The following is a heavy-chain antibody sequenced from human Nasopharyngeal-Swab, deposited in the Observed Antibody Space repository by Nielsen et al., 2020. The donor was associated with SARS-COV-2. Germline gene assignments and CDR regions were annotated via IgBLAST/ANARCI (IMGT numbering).Heavy chain of an antibody. J-gene: IGHJ4*02. Sequence: GESLKISCAVSGFNFSSYSMSWVRQAPGKGLEWLATIKQGGGETYYVDSVKGRFTISRDNAKNSLYLQMNSLRAEDTALYYCAKDYCSLNSCYFDYWGQGTLVTVSS. CDR3: AKDYCSLNSCYFDY. D-gene: IGHD2-2*01. CDR1: GFNFSSYS. CDR2: IKQGGGET. V-gene: IGHV3-7*03.